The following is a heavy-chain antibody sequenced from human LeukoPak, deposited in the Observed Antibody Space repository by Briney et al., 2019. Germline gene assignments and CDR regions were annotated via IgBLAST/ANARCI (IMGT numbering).Heavy chain of an antibody. D-gene: IGHD4-17*01. CDR2: ISSSCSTI. V-gene: IGHV3-48*01. Sequence: GGSLRLSCAASGFTFSSYSMNWVRQAPGKGLEWVSYISSSCSTIYYADSVKGRFTISRDNAKNSLYLQMNGLRAEDTAVYYCARGTYGDYSYDYWGQGTLVTVSS. CDR3: ARGTYGDYSYDY. CDR1: GFTFSSYS. J-gene: IGHJ4*02.